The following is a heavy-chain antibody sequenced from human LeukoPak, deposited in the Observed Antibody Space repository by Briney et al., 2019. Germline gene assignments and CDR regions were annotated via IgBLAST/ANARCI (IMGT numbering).Heavy chain of an antibody. Sequence: GGSLRLSCAASGFNFDDYVMSWVRQAPGKGLEWVSSISSSSSYIYYADSVKGRFTISRDNAKNSLYLQMNSLRAEDTAVYYCARADWDTAMIDYWGQGTLVTVSS. CDR3: ARADWDTAMIDY. J-gene: IGHJ4*02. D-gene: IGHD5-18*01. CDR2: ISSSSSYI. CDR1: GFNFDDYV. V-gene: IGHV3-21*01.